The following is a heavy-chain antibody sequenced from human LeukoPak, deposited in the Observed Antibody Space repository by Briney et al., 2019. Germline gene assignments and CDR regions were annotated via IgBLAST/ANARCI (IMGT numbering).Heavy chain of an antibody. CDR2: IYSGGST. CDR3: ARIGYSYDIDAFDI. CDR1: GFTFSNAW. V-gene: IGHV3-53*01. Sequence: GGSLRLSCAASGFTFSNAWMSWVRQAPGKGLEWVSVIYSGGSTYYADSVKGRFTISRDNSKNTLYLQMNSLRAEDTAVYYCARIGYSYDIDAFDIWGQGTMVTVSS. D-gene: IGHD5-18*01. J-gene: IGHJ3*02.